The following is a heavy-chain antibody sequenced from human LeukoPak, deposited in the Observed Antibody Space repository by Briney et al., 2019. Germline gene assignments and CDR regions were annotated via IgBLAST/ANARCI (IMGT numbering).Heavy chain of an antibody. CDR3: AKDQGGSGRFY. J-gene: IGHJ4*02. CDR2: INWNGGST. CDR1: GFTFDDYG. V-gene: IGHV3-20*04. Sequence: PGGSLRLSCAASGFTFDDYGMSWVRQAPGKGLEWVSGINWNGGSTGYADSVKGRFTISRDNSKNTLYLQMNSLRAEDTAVYYCAKDQGGSGRFYWGQGTLVAVSS. D-gene: IGHD3-10*01.